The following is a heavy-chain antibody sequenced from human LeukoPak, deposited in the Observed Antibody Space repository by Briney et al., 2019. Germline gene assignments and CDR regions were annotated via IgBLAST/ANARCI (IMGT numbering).Heavy chain of an antibody. CDR3: ARGYCSGGSCYGWFDP. Sequence: ASVKVSCKASGYTFTCYYMHWVRQAPGQGLEWMGRINPNSGGTNYAQKFQGRVTMTRDTSISTAYMELSRLRSDDTAVYYCARGYCSGGSCYGWFDPWGQGTLVTVSS. CDR2: INPNSGGT. J-gene: IGHJ5*02. D-gene: IGHD2-15*01. V-gene: IGHV1-2*06. CDR1: GYTFTCYY.